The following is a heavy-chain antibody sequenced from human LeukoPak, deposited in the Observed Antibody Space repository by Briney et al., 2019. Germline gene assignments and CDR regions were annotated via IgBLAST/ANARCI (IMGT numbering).Heavy chain of an antibody. J-gene: IGHJ5*02. CDR2: INAGNGNT. CDR3: ARDRLPPRAGSVVVPSSGNWFDP. Sequence: GAPVKVSCKASGYTFTSYAMHWVRQAPGQRLEWMGWINAGNGNTKYSQKFQGRVTITRDTSASTAYMELSSLRSEDTAVYYCARDRLPPRAGSVVVPSSGNWFDPWGQGTLVTVSS. D-gene: IGHD2-2*01. V-gene: IGHV1-3*01. CDR1: GYTFTSYA.